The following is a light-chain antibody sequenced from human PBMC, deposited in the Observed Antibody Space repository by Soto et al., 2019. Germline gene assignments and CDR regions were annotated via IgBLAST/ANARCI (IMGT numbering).Light chain of an antibody. CDR2: ATS. V-gene: IGKV1-12*01. CDR1: QGISDW. J-gene: IGKJ3*01. CDR3: QQGNSFPFT. Sequence: DIQMTQSPSSVSASVGDRVTITCRASQGISDWLAWYQQKPGKAPKLLIYATSSLQSGVPSRFSGSGSWTDFPLIIHRPQPEKFATYYFQQGNSFPFTFGPGTKVDIK.